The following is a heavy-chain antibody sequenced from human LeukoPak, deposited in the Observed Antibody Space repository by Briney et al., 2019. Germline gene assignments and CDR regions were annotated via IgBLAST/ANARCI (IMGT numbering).Heavy chain of an antibody. D-gene: IGHD4-11*01. CDR2: INPNSGGT. CDR1: GYTFTGYY. J-gene: IGHJ5*02. CDR3: ARERLQFRDWFDP. Sequence: ASVKVSCRASGYTFTGYYMHWVRQAPGQGLEWMGWINPNSGGTNYAQKFQGRVTMTRDTSISTAYMELSRLRSDDTAVYYCARERLQFRDWFDPWGQGTLVTVSS. V-gene: IGHV1-2*02.